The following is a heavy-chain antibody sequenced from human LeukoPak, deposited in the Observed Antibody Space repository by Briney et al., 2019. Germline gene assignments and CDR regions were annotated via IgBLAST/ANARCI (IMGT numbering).Heavy chain of an antibody. D-gene: IGHD2-15*01. V-gene: IGHV3-23*01. J-gene: IGHJ4*02. CDR2: ISRGGDVT. CDR1: GFTFSAYA. Sequence: GSLRLSCAASGFTFSAYAMTWVRQAPGKGLEWVSLISRGGDVTYYADSVKGRFTISRDSSKNTLYLQMHSLRAEDTAVYYCAARPGEVAVPYDYWGQGTLVTVSS. CDR3: AARPGEVAVPYDY.